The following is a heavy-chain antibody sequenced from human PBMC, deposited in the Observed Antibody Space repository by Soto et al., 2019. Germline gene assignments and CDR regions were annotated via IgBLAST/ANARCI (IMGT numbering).Heavy chain of an antibody. CDR1: GFTVSSNY. J-gene: IGHJ2*01. CDR2: SYSGGIT. Sequence: GGSMRLSCAASGFTVSSNYMSWVRQAPGKGLEWVSVSYSGGITYYADSVKGRFTISRDNSKNTPYLQMNSLRAEDTAVYYCARGNGVEAAYPYWYFDLWGRGTLVTVSS. V-gene: IGHV3-53*01. CDR3: ARGNGVEAAYPYWYFDL. D-gene: IGHD6-13*01.